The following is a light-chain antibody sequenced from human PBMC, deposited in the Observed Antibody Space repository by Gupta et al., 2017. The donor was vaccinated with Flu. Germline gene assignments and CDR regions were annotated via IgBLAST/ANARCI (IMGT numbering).Light chain of an antibody. J-gene: IGKJ2*01. CDR1: QSFSSYY. CDR3: QQFITGPYT. V-gene: IGKV3-20*01. CDR2: GAS. Sequence: GSLSFSPGERATLSCRASQSFSSYYLAWYQQKPGQAPRLVIYGASNRATGIPDRFSGSGSETDFTLTISRLEREDFAVYYCQQFITGPYTFGQGTKLEIK.